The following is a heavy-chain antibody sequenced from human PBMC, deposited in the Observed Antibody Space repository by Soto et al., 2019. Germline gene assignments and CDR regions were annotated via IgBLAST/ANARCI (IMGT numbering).Heavy chain of an antibody. D-gene: IGHD1-26*01. CDR3: VREDILGARSFDY. CDR1: GFTFGAYS. CDR2: ISSLSSPR. V-gene: IGHV3-48*02. J-gene: IGHJ4*02. Sequence: LRLSCAASGFTFGAYSMNWVRRAPGKGLEWSSYISSLSSPRYYAESVEGRFIISRNNAKNSLYLQMNSLRDEDTAVYFCVREDILGARSFDYWGQGTRVTVSS.